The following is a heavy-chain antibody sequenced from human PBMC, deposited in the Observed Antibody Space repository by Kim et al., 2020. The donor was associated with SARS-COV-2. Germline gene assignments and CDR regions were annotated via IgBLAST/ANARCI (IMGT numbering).Heavy chain of an antibody. CDR2: ITSSGGI. CDR1: GGSFSGDY. V-gene: IGHV4-34*01. D-gene: IGHD3-3*01. CDR3: ARCRVGFTSFGLQNYFDN. J-gene: IGHJ4*02. Sequence: SETLSLTCAVSGGSFSGDYWSWIRQPPGRGLEWIGEITSSGGINYNPSLKSPVTISLDTSNNRFSLKVTSVTAADTAVYYCARCRVGFTSFGLQNYFDNWGQGALVTVSS.